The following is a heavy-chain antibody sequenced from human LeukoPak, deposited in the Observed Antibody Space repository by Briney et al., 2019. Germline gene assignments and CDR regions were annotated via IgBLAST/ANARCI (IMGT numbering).Heavy chain of an antibody. CDR1: GYSISSGYY. D-gene: IGHD1-26*01. V-gene: IGHV4-38-2*01. CDR3: ASSGDRLYYYYYMDV. J-gene: IGHJ6*03. Sequence: SETVSLTCAVSGYSISSGYYWGWIRQPPGKGLEWIGSIYHSGSTYYNPSLKSRVTISVDTSKNQFSLKLSSVTAADTAVYYCASSGDRLYYYYYMDVWGKGTTVTVSS. CDR2: IYHSGST.